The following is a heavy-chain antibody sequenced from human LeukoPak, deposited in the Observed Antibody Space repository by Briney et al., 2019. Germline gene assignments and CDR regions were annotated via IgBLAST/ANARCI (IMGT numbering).Heavy chain of an antibody. CDR1: GGSFSGYY. V-gene: IGHV4-34*01. Sequence: SETLSLTCAVYGGSFSGYYWGWIRQPPGKGLEWIGEINHSGSTNYNPSLKSRVTISVDTSKNQFSLKLSSVTAADTAVYYCARGACTSCYFGYYYGMDVWGQGTTVTVSS. CDR3: ARGACTSCYFGYYYGMDV. D-gene: IGHD2-2*01. CDR2: INHSGST. J-gene: IGHJ6*02.